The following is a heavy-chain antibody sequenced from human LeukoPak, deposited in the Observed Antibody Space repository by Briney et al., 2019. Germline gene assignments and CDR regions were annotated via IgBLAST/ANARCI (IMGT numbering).Heavy chain of an antibody. CDR1: GGSISSYY. D-gene: IGHD1-26*01. V-gene: IGHV4-59*01. CDR2: IYYTGST. CDR3: ARLSPGGSYSNY. J-gene: IGHJ4*02. Sequence: SETLSLTCIVSGGSISSYYWSWIRQPPEKGLEWIGYIYYTGSTNYNPSLKSRVTISVDTSKNQFSLKLTSVTAADTAVYYCARLSPGGSYSNYWGQGTLVTVSS.